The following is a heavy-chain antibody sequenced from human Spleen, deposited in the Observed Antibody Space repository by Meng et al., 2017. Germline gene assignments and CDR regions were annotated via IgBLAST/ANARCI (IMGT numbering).Heavy chain of an antibody. V-gene: IGHV5-51*01. CDR2: IYPGNSDT. CDR1: GYSFATYW. D-gene: IGHD3-10*01. CDR3: ARLGSGSFGIFDY. Sequence: GESLKISCTGSGYSFATYWIGWVRQMPGKGLEWMRIIYPGNSDTIYSPPFQGQVTISAVKSISTAYLQWNSLNASDTAMYWCARLGSGSFGIFDYWGQGTLVTVSS. J-gene: IGHJ4*02.